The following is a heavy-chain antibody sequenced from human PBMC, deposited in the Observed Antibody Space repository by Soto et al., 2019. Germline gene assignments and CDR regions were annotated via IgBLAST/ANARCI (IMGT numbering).Heavy chain of an antibody. CDR2: ISASGGST. D-gene: IGHD1-26*01. CDR3: AKVLSSGSYSGALEY. Sequence: LILSCVASGFSITSFAMSLVGQAPGKGLEWASAISASGGSTYADSVKGRFTISRDNSKNTLYLQMNSLRVEDTAVYYCAKVLSSGSYSGALEYWGQGALVTVSS. J-gene: IGHJ4*02. CDR1: GFSITSFA. V-gene: IGHV3-23*01.